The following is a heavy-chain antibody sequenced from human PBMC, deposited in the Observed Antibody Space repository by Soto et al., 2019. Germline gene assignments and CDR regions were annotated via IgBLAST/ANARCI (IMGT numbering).Heavy chain of an antibody. J-gene: IGHJ6*02. D-gene: IGHD1-26*01. Sequence: PGGSLRLSYAASGFTVSSNYMSWVRQAPGKGLEWVSVIYSGGSTYYADSVKGRFTISRDNSKNTLYLQMNSLRAEDTAVYYCGRPQSYVGYYYYGMDVWGQGTTVTVSS. V-gene: IGHV3-66*04. CDR2: IYSGGST. CDR3: GRPQSYVGYYYYGMDV. CDR1: GFTVSSNY.